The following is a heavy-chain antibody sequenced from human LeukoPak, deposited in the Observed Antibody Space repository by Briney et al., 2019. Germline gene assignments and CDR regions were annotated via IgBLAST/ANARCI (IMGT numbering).Heavy chain of an antibody. CDR2: ISYDGSNK. Sequence: GGSLRLSCAASAFTFGSYAMHWVRQAPGRGLEWVAIISYDGSNKHYADSVKGRFTISRDNPKNTLYLQMNSLRPEDTAMYYCARVLQLPGDYFDYWGQGTLVTVSS. CDR3: ARVLQLPGDYFDY. V-gene: IGHV3-30*04. J-gene: IGHJ4*02. CDR1: AFTFGSYA. D-gene: IGHD4-11*01.